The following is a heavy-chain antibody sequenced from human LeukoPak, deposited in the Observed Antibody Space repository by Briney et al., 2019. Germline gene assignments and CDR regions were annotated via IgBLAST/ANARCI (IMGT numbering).Heavy chain of an antibody. Sequence: GGSLRLSCAASGFTFSSYAMSWVRQAPGKGLEWVSAISGSGGSTYYADSVKGRFTISRDNSKNTLYLQMNSLRAEDTAVYYCAKESVSRQLLFDYYYYYMDVWGKGTTVTVSS. J-gene: IGHJ6*03. CDR2: ISGSGGST. CDR3: AKESVSRQLLFDYYYYYMDV. CDR1: GFTFSSYA. D-gene: IGHD2-2*01. V-gene: IGHV3-23*01.